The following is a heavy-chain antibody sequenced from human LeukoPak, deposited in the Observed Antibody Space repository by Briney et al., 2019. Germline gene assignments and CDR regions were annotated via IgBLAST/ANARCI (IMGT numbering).Heavy chain of an antibody. CDR3: ARDVVPYSYYYMDV. CDR1: GFTFSSYI. J-gene: IGHJ6*03. V-gene: IGHV3-30*04. CDR2: ISYDGTNK. Sequence: GGSLRLSCAASGFTFSSYIMHWVRQAPAQWLEWVAVISYDGTNKYYADSVKGRFTISRDNSKNTLYLQMNNLRPEDTAMYYCARDVVPYSYYYMDVWGKGTTVTVSS. D-gene: IGHD2-21*01.